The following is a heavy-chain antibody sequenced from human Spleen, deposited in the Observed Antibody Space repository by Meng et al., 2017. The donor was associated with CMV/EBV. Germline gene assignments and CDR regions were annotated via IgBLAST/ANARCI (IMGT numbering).Heavy chain of an antibody. J-gene: IGHJ4*02. CDR2: ISGSGGST. Sequence: GGSLRLSCAASGFTFSSYAMSWVRQAPGKGLEWVSAISGSGGSTYYADSLKGRFTISRDNSKNTLYLQMNSLRAEDTAVYYCAKDIYSNYGGYWGQGTLVTVSS. D-gene: IGHD4-11*01. CDR1: GFTFSSYA. V-gene: IGHV3-23*01. CDR3: AKDIYSNYGGY.